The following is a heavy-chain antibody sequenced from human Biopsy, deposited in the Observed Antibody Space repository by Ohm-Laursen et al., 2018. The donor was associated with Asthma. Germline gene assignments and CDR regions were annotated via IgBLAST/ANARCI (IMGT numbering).Heavy chain of an antibody. J-gene: IGHJ6*02. V-gene: IGHV4-59*01. Sequence: SETLSLTCTVSGGSINNFYWSWIRQPPGKGLESIGHVYYSGSTDYNPSLKSRVTISIDASKNHFSLKLTSVTAADTAQYYCVRQSGYRSGWPKLLFVYYGMDVWGPGTTVTVSS. CDR3: VRQSGYRSGWPKLLFVYYGMDV. CDR1: GGSINNFY. CDR2: VYYSGST. D-gene: IGHD6-19*01.